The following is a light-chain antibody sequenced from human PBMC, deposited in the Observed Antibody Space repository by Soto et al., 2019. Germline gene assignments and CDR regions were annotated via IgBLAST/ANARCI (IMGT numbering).Light chain of an antibody. CDR3: QKYNDWPPQLT. J-gene: IGKJ4*01. CDR2: GAS. V-gene: IGKV3-15*01. CDR1: HSVSSK. Sequence: EIVMTQSPATLSVSVGERATLSCRASHSVSSKLAWYQQKPGQAPRLLIYGASTRATDIPARFSGSGSGTEFPLTISSLQSEDFAVYYCQKYNDWPPQLTFGGGTKVEIK.